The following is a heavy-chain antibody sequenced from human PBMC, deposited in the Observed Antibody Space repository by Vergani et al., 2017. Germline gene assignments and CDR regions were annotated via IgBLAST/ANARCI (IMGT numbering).Heavy chain of an antibody. D-gene: IGHD3-16*01. CDR2: IYYNGLT. CDR3: ARGGGTFDY. J-gene: IGHJ4*02. CDR1: GGSINNYC. V-gene: IGHV4-59*01. Sequence: QVRLQESGPGLVRPSETLSLTCSVPGGSINNYCWSWIRQPPGKSLEWIGYIYYNGLTNYNPSLKSRVTLSVDTSINQFSLNLNSVTAADTAIYFCARGGGTFDYWGLGTLVTVSS.